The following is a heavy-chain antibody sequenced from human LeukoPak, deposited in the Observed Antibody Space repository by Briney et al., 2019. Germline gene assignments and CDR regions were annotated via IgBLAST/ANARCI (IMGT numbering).Heavy chain of an antibody. J-gene: IGHJ4*02. D-gene: IGHD1-26*01. Sequence: ASVKVSCKASGYTFTSYYMHWVRQAPGQGPEWMGIISTSGGNTGYAQKFQGRIIMTRDTSTSTVYLDLSSLRSDDKAVYYCARVWVGATKAGYGYWGQGTLVTVSS. CDR1: GYTFTSYY. V-gene: IGHV1-46*01. CDR2: ISTSGGNT. CDR3: ARVWVGATKAGYGY.